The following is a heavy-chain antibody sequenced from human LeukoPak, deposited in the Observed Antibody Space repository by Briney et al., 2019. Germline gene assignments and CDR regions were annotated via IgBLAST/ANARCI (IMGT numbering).Heavy chain of an antibody. CDR2: IKSKTDGGTT. CDR3: TTDRPSRLRYFDWLLTPDY. D-gene: IGHD3-9*01. Sequence: GGSLRLSCAASGFTFSNAWMSWVRQAPGKGLEWVGRIKSKTDGGTTDYAAPVKGRFTISRDDSKNTLYLQMNSLKTEDTAVYYCTTDRPSRLRYFDWLLTPDYWGQGTLVTVSP. J-gene: IGHJ4*02. CDR1: GFTFSNAW. V-gene: IGHV3-15*01.